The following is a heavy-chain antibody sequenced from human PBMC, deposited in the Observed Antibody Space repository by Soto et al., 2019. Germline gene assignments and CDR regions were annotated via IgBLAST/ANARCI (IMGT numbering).Heavy chain of an antibody. CDR3: ARGGDIVVVVAATTYYFDY. V-gene: IGHV4-34*01. Sequence: QVQLQQWGAGLLKPSETLSLTCAVYGGSFSGYYWSWIRQPPGKGLEWIGEINHSGSTNYNPSLKSRVTISVDTSKNQFSLKLSSVTAADTAVYYCARGGDIVVVVAATTYYFDYWGQGTLVTVSS. CDR2: INHSGST. D-gene: IGHD2-15*01. CDR1: GGSFSGYY. J-gene: IGHJ4*02.